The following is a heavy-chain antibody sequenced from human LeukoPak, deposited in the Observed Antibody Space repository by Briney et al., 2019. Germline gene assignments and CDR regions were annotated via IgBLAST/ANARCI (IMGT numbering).Heavy chain of an antibody. CDR2: IYSGGST. V-gene: IGHV3-66*01. Sequence: GGSLRLSCAASGFTVSSNYMTWVRQAPGKGLEWVSVIYSGGSTYYADSVKGRFTISRDNSKNTLYLQMNSLSAEDTAVYYCAISFGDRAAQLQYYYYGMDVWGQGTTVTVSS. CDR1: GFTVSSNY. CDR3: AISFGDRAAQLQYYYYGMDV. D-gene: IGHD3-10*01. J-gene: IGHJ6*02.